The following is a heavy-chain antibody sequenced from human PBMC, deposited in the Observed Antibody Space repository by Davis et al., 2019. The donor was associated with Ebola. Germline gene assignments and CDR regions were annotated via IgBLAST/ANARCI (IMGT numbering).Heavy chain of an antibody. J-gene: IGHJ4*02. V-gene: IGHV4-34*01. CDR2: INHSGST. D-gene: IGHD5-12*01. CDR3: ARGLGYSGYDY. Sequence: MPSETLSLTCTVSGGSISGYYWSWIRQPPGKGLEWIGEINHSGSTNYNPSLKSRVTISVDTSKNQFSLKLSSVTAADTAVYYCARGLGYSGYDYWGQGTLVTVSS. CDR1: GGSISGYY.